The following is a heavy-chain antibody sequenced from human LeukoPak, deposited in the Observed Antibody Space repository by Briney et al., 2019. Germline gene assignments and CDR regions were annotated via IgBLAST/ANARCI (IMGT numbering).Heavy chain of an antibody. J-gene: IGHJ4*02. CDR1: GGSVSSGSYY. Sequence: SETLSLTCTVSGGSVSSGSYYWSWIRQPPGKGLEWIGYIHYSGSTNYNPSLKSRVTISVDTSKNQFSLKLSSVTAADTAVYYCARGVDVVVPAEPVFDYWGQGTLVTVSS. D-gene: IGHD2-2*01. CDR3: ARGVDVVVPAEPVFDY. V-gene: IGHV4-61*01. CDR2: IHYSGST.